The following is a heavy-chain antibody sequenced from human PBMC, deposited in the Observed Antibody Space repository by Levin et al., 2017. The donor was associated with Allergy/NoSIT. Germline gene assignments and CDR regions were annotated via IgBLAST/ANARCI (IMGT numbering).Heavy chain of an antibody. J-gene: IGHJ4*02. CDR2: IIPIFGTA. CDR1: GGTFSSYA. V-gene: IGHV1-69*13. CDR3: ARDERYRSSLGWVYFDY. D-gene: IGHD6-13*01. Sequence: SVKVSCKASGGTFSSYAISWVRQAPGQGLEWMGGIIPIFGTANYAQKFQGRVTITADESTSTAYMELSSLRSEDTAVYYCARDERYRSSLGWVYFDYWGQGTLVTVSS.